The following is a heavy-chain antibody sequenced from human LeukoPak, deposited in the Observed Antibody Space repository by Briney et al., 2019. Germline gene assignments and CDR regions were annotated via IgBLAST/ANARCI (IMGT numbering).Heavy chain of an antibody. CDR3: ARGYSSGWQYYFDS. CDR1: GFTFSSYE. D-gene: IGHD6-19*01. J-gene: IGHJ4*02. CDR2: ISSSGSTT. Sequence: GGSLRLSCAASGFTFSSYEMNWVRQAPGKGLEWVSYISSSGSTTYYADSVKGRFTISRDNAKNSLYLQMNSLRAGDTAVYYCARGYSSGWQYYFDSWGQGTLVTVSS. V-gene: IGHV3-48*03.